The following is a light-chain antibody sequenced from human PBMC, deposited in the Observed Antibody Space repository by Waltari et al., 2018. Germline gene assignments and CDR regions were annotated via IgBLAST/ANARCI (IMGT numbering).Light chain of an antibody. CDR3: QALDSSRNAVI. Sequence: SYELTQPPSVSVSPGQTATITCYGDNLEDTYVCWYQQRPGQSPLLVIFQDFKRPSGIPERFSGSNSGQTATLTISGTQAIDEADYYCQALDSSRNAVIFGGGTKLTVL. J-gene: IGLJ2*01. CDR1: NLEDTY. V-gene: IGLV3-1*01. CDR2: QDF.